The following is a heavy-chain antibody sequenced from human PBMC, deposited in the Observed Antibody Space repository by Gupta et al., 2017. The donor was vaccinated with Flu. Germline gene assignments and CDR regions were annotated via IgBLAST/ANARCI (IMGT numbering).Heavy chain of an antibody. CDR3: ANWDLGESTARMDV. J-gene: IGHJ6*02. Sequence: GKGLEWVSSISSSSSYIYYADSVKGRFTISRDNAKNSLYLQMNSLRAEDTAVYYCANWDLGESTARMDVWGQGTTVTVSS. V-gene: IGHV3-21*01. CDR2: ISSSSSYI. D-gene: IGHD3-10*01.